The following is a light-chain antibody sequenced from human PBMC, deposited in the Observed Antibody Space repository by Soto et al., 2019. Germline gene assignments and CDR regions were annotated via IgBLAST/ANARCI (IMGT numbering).Light chain of an antibody. CDR2: GAS. V-gene: IGKV1-9*01. J-gene: IGKJ1*01. Sequence: DIQMTQSPSTLPASVGYRVTITCRSSLAIASFLAWYQQKPGTAPKLLIYGASTLQSGVPSRFSGSRSGTDYTLTIASLQPEDFATYYCQQLNGSPWTFGQGTKVDI. CDR3: QQLNGSPWT. CDR1: LAIASF.